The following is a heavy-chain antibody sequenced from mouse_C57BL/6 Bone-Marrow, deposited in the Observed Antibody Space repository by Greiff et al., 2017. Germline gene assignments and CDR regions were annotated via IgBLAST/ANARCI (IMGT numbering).Heavy chain of an antibody. J-gene: IGHJ3*01. V-gene: IGHV1-9*01. CDR2: ILPGSGST. CDR3: ARWWFFAY. D-gene: IGHD1-1*02. CDR1: GYTFTGYW. Sequence: VKLQQSGAELMKPGASVKLSCKATGYTFTGYWIEWVKQRPGHGLEWIGEILPGSGSTNYNAKFKGKATFTADTSSNTAYMQRSSLTTEDSAIYYCARWWFFAYWGQGTLVTVSA.